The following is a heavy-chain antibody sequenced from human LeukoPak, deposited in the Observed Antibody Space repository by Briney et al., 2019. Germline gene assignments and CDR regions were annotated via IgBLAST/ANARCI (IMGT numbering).Heavy chain of an antibody. CDR2: IYYSGST. Sequence: SGTLSLTCTVSGGSISSYCWSWIRQPPGKGLEWIGYIYYSGSTNHNPSLKSRVTISVDTSKNQFSLKLSSVTAADTAVYYCARANPYYFDYWGQGTLVTVSS. CDR3: ARANPYYFDY. J-gene: IGHJ4*02. V-gene: IGHV4-59*01. CDR1: GGSISSYC. D-gene: IGHD1-14*01.